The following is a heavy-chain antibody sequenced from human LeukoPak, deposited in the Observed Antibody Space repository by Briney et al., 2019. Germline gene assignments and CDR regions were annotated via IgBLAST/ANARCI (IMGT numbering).Heavy chain of an antibody. D-gene: IGHD6-6*01. CDR1: GGSISSSSYY. CDR3: ARRSSSSPTPHWFDP. Sequence: SETLSLTCTVSGGSISSSSYYWGWIRQPPGKGLEWIGSIYYSGSTYYNPSLKSRVTISVDTSKNQFSLKLSSVTAADTAVYYCARRSSSSPTPHWFDPWGQGTLVTVSS. J-gene: IGHJ5*02. CDR2: IYYSGST. V-gene: IGHV4-39*01.